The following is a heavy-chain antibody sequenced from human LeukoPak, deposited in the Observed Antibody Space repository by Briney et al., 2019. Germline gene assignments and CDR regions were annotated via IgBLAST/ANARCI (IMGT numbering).Heavy chain of an antibody. Sequence: GGSLRLSCAAPGFTFSSYGMSWVRQAPGKGLEWVSAISGSGGSTYCADSVKGRFTISRDNSKNTLYLQMNSLRAEDTAVYYCAKMSAGYRWDFDYWGQGTLVTVSS. CDR3: AKMSAGYRWDFDY. D-gene: IGHD3-9*01. CDR1: GFTFSSYG. J-gene: IGHJ4*02. CDR2: ISGSGGST. V-gene: IGHV3-23*01.